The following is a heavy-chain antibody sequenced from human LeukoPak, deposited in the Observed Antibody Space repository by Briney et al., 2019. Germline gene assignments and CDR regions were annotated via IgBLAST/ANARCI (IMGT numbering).Heavy chain of an antibody. CDR2: ISGSGGST. J-gene: IGHJ4*02. CDR1: GFTFSSYA. Sequence: GGTLRLSCAASGFTFSSYAMTWVRQAPGKGLEWVSDISGSGGSTYYADSVKGRFTISRDNSKNTLYLQMNSLRAEDTAVYYCAKNNYYDSSGPDDYWGQGTLVTVSS. V-gene: IGHV3-23*01. CDR3: AKNNYYDSSGPDDY. D-gene: IGHD3-22*01.